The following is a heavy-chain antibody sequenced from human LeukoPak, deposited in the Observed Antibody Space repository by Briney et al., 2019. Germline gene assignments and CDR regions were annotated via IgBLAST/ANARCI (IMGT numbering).Heavy chain of an antibody. CDR2: IIPILGIA. CDR3: ARDRVGLRGFGETYDALDI. V-gene: IGHV1-69*04. Sequence: SVKVSCKASGGTFSSYAISWVRQAPGQGLEWMGRIIPILGIANDAQKFQGRVTITADKSTSTAYMELSSLRSEDTAVYYCARDRVGLRGFGETYDALDIWCQGTMVAVSS. CDR1: GGTFSSYA. J-gene: IGHJ3*02. D-gene: IGHD3-10*01.